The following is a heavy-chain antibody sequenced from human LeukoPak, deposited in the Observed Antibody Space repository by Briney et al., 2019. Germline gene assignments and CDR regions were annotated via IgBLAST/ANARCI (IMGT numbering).Heavy chain of an antibody. CDR3: ARVAPSYYYDSSGYRTSRPFDY. Sequence: GASVKVSCKASGYTFISYQMHWVRQAPGQGLEWMGIINPSGGSTSYAQKFQGRVTMTRDTSTSTVYMELSSLRSEDTAVYYCARVAPSYYYDSSGYRTSRPFDYWGQGTLVTVSS. CDR2: INPSGGST. J-gene: IGHJ4*02. V-gene: IGHV1-46*01. D-gene: IGHD3-22*01. CDR1: GYTFISYQ.